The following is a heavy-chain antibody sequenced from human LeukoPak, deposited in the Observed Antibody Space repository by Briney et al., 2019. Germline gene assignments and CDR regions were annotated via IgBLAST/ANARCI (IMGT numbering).Heavy chain of an antibody. V-gene: IGHV4-39*02. J-gene: IGHJ4*02. D-gene: IGHD5-12*01. CDR1: GGSISSSGYY. CDR2: ISYSGST. Sequence: SETLSLTCTVSGGSISSSGYYWGWIRQPPGKGLEWIGSISYSGSTYSNPSLKSRVTLSVDTSKNHFSLRLSSVTAADTAVYYCVRSPEYSDYYFDYWGQGTLVTVSS. CDR3: VRSPEYSDYYFDY.